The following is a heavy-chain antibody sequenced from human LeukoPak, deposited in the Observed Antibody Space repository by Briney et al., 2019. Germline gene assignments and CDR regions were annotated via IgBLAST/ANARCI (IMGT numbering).Heavy chain of an antibody. V-gene: IGHV4-61*02. CDR3: AREEAPVTTVTHFDY. CDR2: IYTGGST. CDR1: GGSISSGSYY. J-gene: IGHJ4*02. Sequence: SQTLSLTCTVSGGSISSGSYYWSWIRQPAGKGLEWIGRIYTGGSTNYNPSLKSRVTISVDTSKNQFSLKLSSVTAADTAVYYCAREEAPVTTVTHFDYWGQGTLVTVSS. D-gene: IGHD4-17*01.